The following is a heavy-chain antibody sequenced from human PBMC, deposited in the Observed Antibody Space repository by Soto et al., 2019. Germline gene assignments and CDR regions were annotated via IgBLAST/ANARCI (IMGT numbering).Heavy chain of an antibody. CDR3: AREALGSSTSSRNWFDP. V-gene: IGHV4-31*03. CDR2: IYYSGSA. J-gene: IGHJ5*02. D-gene: IGHD2-2*01. CDR1: GGSISSAGSY. Sequence: QVQLQESGPGLVKPSQTLSLTCSVSGGSISSAGSYCIWIRQHPGEGMEWIGHIYYSGSAFYRPSLKSRVTMAVDTSRNQFSLRLSSVTAADTDVYYCAREALGSSTSSRNWFDPWGQGTLVTVSS.